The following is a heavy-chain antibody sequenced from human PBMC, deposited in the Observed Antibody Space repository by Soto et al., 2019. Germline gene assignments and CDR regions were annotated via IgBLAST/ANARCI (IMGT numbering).Heavy chain of an antibody. J-gene: IGHJ4*02. CDR2: ISSSGSTI. V-gene: IGHV3-11*01. CDR1: GFTFSDYY. CDR3: ASPITMVRGVIITEPYYFDY. Sequence: GGSLRLSCAASGFTFSDYYMSWIRQAPGKGLEWVSYISSSGSTIYYADSVKGRFTISRDNAKNSLYLQMNSLRAEDTAVYYCASPITMVRGVIITEPYYFDYWGQGTLVTVSS. D-gene: IGHD3-10*01.